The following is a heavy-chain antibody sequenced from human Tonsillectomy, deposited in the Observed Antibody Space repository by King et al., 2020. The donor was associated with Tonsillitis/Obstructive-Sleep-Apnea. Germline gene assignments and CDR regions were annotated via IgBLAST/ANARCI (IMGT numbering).Heavy chain of an antibody. CDR1: GFSLSTSGVG. V-gene: IGHV2-5*02. J-gene: IGHJ5*02. CDR2: IYWDDDK. Sequence: TLQESGPTLVKPPQTLTLTCTFSGFSLSTSGVGVGWIRQPPGKALEWLALIYWDDDKRYSPSLKSRLTITKDTSKNQVVLTMTNMEPVDTATYYCAHRGHDTVLMGGWFDPWGQGTLVTVSS. CDR3: AHRGHDTVLMGGWFDP. D-gene: IGHD2-8*01.